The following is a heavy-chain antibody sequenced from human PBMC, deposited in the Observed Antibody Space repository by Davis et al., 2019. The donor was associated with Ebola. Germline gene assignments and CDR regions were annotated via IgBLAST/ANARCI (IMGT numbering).Heavy chain of an antibody. V-gene: IGHV3-48*03. J-gene: IGHJ4*02. CDR3: AIVGGTSGSFQDC. CDR2: IYIGGSPT. Sequence: PGGSLRLSCAASGFSFINYEMNWVRKAQGKGLEWLSYIYIGGSPTYYADSVKGRFTVSRDNTKNSLYLQMTNLSADDSAIHYCAIVGGTSGSFQDCWGLGTLVTVSA. D-gene: IGHD1-26*01. CDR1: GFSFINYE.